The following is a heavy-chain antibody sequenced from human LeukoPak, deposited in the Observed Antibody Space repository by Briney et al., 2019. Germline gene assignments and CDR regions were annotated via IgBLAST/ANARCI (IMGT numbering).Heavy chain of an antibody. J-gene: IGHJ3*02. CDR1: GYTFTSYD. V-gene: IGHV1-8*01. D-gene: IGHD3-3*01. CDR2: MNPNSGNT. CDR3: ARVSGVADGFDI. Sequence: ASVKVSCKASGYTFTSYDINWVRQATGQGLEWMGWMNPNSGNTGYAQKFQGRVTMTRNTSISTVYMELSSLRSEDTAVYYCARVSGVADGFDIWGQGTMVTVSS.